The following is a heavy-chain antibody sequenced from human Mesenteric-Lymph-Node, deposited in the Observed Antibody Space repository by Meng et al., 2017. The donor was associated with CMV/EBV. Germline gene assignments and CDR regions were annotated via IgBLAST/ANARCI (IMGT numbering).Heavy chain of an antibody. D-gene: IGHD2-8*02. CDR2: INPNSDGA. V-gene: IGHV1-2*02. Sequence: ASVKVSCKASEYPFTNFYIHWVRQAPGQGLEWMGSINPNSDGADYAQTFQGRVTMTRDMSIDTAYMELNSLRSDDTAVYYCAREGRYWGDYDYYGLDLWGQGTTVTVSS. J-gene: IGHJ6*02. CDR1: EYPFTNFY. CDR3: AREGRYWGDYDYYGLDL.